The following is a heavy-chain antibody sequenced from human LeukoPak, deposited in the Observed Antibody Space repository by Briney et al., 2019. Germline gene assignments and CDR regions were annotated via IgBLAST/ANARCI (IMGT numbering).Heavy chain of an antibody. D-gene: IGHD2-15*01. V-gene: IGHV4-4*02. Sequence: SGTLSLTCAVSGGSISSSNWWSWVRQPPGKGLEWIGEIYHSGSTNYNPSLKSRVTISVDKSKNQFSLKLSSVTAADTAVYYCAGYCSGGSCGLDYWGQGTLVTVSS. CDR1: GGSISSSNW. J-gene: IGHJ4*02. CDR3: AGYCSGGSCGLDY. CDR2: IYHSGST.